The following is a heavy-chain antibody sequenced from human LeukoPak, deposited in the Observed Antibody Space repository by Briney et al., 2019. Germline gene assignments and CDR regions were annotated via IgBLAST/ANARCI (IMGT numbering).Heavy chain of an antibody. V-gene: IGHV1-46*01. CDR3: ARDAASPFGVSHPIEY. CDR1: GYTFTSSY. J-gene: IGHJ4*02. D-gene: IGHD3-3*01. Sequence: ASVTVSCKASGYTFTSSYLHWVRQAPGQGLEWMGVINPSGGMTNYAQKFQGRVTLTRDTSTSTVYIELSSLRSEDTAVYYCARDAASPFGVSHPIEYWGQGILVTVSS. CDR2: INPSGGMT.